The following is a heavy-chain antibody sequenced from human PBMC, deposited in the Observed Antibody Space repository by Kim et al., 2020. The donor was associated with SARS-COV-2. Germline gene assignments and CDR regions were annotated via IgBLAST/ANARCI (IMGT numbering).Heavy chain of an antibody. J-gene: IGHJ3*01. Sequence: ADTVKGRFTTSRDNAKNTVYLQLNSLSAEDTAVYYCARTLTASFDACDVWGQGTMVTVSS. CDR3: ARTLTASFDACDV. V-gene: IGHV3-74*01. D-gene: IGHD3-10*01.